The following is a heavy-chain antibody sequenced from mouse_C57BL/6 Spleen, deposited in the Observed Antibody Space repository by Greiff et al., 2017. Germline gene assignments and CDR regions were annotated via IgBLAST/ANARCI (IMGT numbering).Heavy chain of an antibody. Sequence: QVQLKESGAELARPGASVKMSCKASGYTFTSYTMHWVKQRPGQGLEWIGYINPSSGYTKYNQKFKDKATLTADKSSSTAYMQLSSLTSEDSAVYYCANYGRRDYWGQGTTLTVSS. CDR1: GYTFTSYT. CDR3: ANYGRRDY. J-gene: IGHJ2*01. D-gene: IGHD1-2*01. V-gene: IGHV1-4*01. CDR2: INPSSGYT.